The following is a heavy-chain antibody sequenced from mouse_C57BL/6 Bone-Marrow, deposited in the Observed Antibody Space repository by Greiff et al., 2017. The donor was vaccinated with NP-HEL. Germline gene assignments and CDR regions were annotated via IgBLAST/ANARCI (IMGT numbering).Heavy chain of an antibody. CDR3: AIIWDGYFDV. J-gene: IGHJ1*03. V-gene: IGHV5-16*01. CDR2: INYDGSST. D-gene: IGHD4-1*01. CDR1: GFTFSDYY. Sequence: EVMLVESEGGLVQPGSSMKLSCTASGFTFSDYYMAWVRQVPEKGLEWVANINYDGSSTYYLDSLKSRFIISRDNAKNILYLQMSSLKSEDTATYYCAIIWDGYFDVWGTGTTVTVSS.